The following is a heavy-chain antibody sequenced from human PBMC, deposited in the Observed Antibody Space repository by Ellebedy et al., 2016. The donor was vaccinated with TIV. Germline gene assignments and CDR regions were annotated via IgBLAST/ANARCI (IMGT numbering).Heavy chain of an antibody. CDR3: ARSRGVSY. V-gene: IGHV3-9*01. J-gene: IGHJ4*02. D-gene: IGHD2-8*01. CDR2: ISWNSDRI. Sequence: SLKISCVASGFSFDDYAMCWVRQTPGKGLEWVSGISWNSDRIGYADSVKGRFTISRDNAKNSLYLQMNSLRAEDTAVYFCARSRGVSYWGQGTLVTVSS. CDR1: GFSFDDYA.